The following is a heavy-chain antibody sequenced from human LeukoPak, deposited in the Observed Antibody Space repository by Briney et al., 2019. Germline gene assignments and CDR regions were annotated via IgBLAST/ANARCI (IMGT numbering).Heavy chain of an antibody. V-gene: IGHV3-48*01. Sequence: GGSLRLSCAASGFTFTYYSMNWVRQAPGKGLEWVSYISSSGSTIYFADSVKGRFTISRDNSKNTLYLQMNSLRAEDTAVYYCAKGANTAMVSSYFDYWGQGTLVTVSS. J-gene: IGHJ4*02. CDR2: ISSSGSTI. CDR3: AKGANTAMVSSYFDY. D-gene: IGHD5-18*01. CDR1: GFTFTYYS.